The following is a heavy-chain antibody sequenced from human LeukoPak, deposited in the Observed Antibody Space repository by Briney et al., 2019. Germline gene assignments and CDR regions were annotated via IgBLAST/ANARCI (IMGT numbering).Heavy chain of an antibody. D-gene: IGHD3-22*01. V-gene: IGHV7-4-1*02. CDR3: ARDPYYYDSSGYYWGYNWFDP. CDR1: GYTFTSYA. CDR2: INTNTGNP. J-gene: IGHJ5*02. Sequence: ASVKVPCKASGYTFTSYAMNWVRQAPGQGLEWMGWINTNTGNPTYAQGFTGRFVFSLDTSVSTAYLQISSLKAEDTAVYYCARDPYYYDSSGYYWGYNWFDPWGQGTLVTVSS.